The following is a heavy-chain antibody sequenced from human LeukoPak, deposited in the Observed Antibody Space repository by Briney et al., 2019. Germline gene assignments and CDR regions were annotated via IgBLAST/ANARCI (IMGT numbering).Heavy chain of an antibody. CDR1: GFNFNSYW. CDR2: ISSDGSTT. CDR3: VGGAPLDY. V-gene: IGHV3-74*03. Sequence: GGSLRLSCAASGFNFNSYWMNWVRQAAGRGLVWLSRISSDGSTTQYADSVRGRFTISRDNAKNTLDLQMNSLRADDTAVYYCVGGAPLDYWGRGTLVTVSS. J-gene: IGHJ4*02.